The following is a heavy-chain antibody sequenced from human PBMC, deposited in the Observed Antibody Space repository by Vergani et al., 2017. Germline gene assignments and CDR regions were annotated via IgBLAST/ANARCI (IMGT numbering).Heavy chain of an antibody. CDR3: ARWVIAVAGNDAFDI. J-gene: IGHJ3*02. V-gene: IGHV3-30*19. D-gene: IGHD6-19*01. Sequence: VQLVESGGGVVQPGRSLRLSCAASGFTFSSYGMHWVRQAPGKGLEWVAVIWYDGSNKYYADSVKGRFTISRHNSKNTLYLQMNSLRAEDTAVYYCARWVIAVAGNDAFDIWGQGTMVTVSS. CDR2: IWYDGSNK. CDR1: GFTFSSYG.